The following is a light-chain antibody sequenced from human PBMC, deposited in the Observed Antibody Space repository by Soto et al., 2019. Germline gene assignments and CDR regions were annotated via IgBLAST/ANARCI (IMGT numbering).Light chain of an antibody. J-gene: IGKJ1*01. CDR2: GAL. Sequence: EIIMTQSPVTLSVSPGEGATLSCRASQSVSSNLAWYQQKPGQAPSLLIYGALTRATGIPARFSGTGSGTEFTLTISSLQSEDFALYYCQQYNDWPLTFGQGTKVDI. CDR1: QSVSSN. CDR3: QQYNDWPLT. V-gene: IGKV3-15*01.